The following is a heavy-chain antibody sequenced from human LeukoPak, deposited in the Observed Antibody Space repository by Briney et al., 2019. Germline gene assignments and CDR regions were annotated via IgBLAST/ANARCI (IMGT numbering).Heavy chain of an antibody. V-gene: IGHV3-7*01. J-gene: IGHJ4*02. CDR1: GFTFSSHW. Sequence: GGSLRLSCAASGFTFSSHWMSWVRQAPGKGLEWVANIKQDGSETYYVDSVKGRFTISRDNAKNSLYLQMNSLRAEDTAVYYCARETRYCSSTSCFNRFDFWGQGALVTVSS. D-gene: IGHD2-2*01. CDR2: IKQDGSET. CDR3: ARETRYCSSTSCFNRFDF.